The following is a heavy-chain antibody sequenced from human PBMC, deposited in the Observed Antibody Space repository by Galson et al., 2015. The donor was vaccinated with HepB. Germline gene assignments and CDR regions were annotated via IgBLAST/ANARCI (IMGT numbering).Heavy chain of an antibody. D-gene: IGHD3-3*01. V-gene: IGHV3-7*01. CDR1: GFTFSSYW. CDR3: ARIEWALRFLEWLPQAHDY. Sequence: SLRLSCAASGFTFSSYWMSWVRQAPGKGLEWVANIKQDGSEKYYVDSVKGRLTISRDNAKNSLYLQMNSLRAEDTAVYYCARIEWALRFLEWLPQAHDYWGQGTLVTVSS. CDR2: IKQDGSEK. J-gene: IGHJ4*02.